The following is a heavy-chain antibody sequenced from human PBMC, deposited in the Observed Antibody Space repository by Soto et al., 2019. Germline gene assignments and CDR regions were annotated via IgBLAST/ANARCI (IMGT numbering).Heavy chain of an antibody. CDR1: GGSINSYY. J-gene: IGHJ6*03. D-gene: IGHD2-21*01. Sequence: SETLSLTCTVSGGSINSYYWSWIRQPPGKGLEWIGSIYYSGSTYYNPSLKSRVTISVDTSKNQFSLKLSSVTAADTAVYYCARPAIGVDCYYYMDVWGKGTTVTVSS. CDR3: ARPAIGVDCYYYMDV. V-gene: IGHV4-59*05. CDR2: IYYSGST.